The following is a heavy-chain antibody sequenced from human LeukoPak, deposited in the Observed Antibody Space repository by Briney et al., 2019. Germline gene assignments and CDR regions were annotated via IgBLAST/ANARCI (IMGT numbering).Heavy chain of an antibody. D-gene: IGHD6-19*01. CDR1: GYTFTGYY. Sequence: ASVKVSCKASGYTFTGYYMHWVRQAPGQGLEWMGWINPNSGGTNYAQKFQGRVTMTRDTSISTAYMEPSKLRSDDTAVYYCARDFQWLVLNWGQGTLVTVSS. V-gene: IGHV1-2*02. J-gene: IGHJ4*02. CDR3: ARDFQWLVLN. CDR2: INPNSGGT.